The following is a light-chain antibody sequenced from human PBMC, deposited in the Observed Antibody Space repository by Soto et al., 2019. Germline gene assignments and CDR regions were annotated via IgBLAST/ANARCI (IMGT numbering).Light chain of an antibody. Sequence: VMTPAPATLSVSPVEIATLSCMASQTINNNVAWYQLKDGQVPRLVIYGASTRATDIPARFSGSGSGTEFTLTISSLQSEDFAEYHCQKYNNWPQTCGQGTKGDIK. CDR3: QKYNNWPQT. CDR1: QTINNN. J-gene: IGKJ1*01. V-gene: IGKV3-15*01. CDR2: GAS.